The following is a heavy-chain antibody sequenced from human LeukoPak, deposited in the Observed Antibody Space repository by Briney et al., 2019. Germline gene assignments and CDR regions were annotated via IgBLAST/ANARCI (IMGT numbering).Heavy chain of an antibody. J-gene: IGHJ4*02. Sequence: GASVKVSCKASGYTFTGYYMHWVRQAPGQGLEWMGWINPNSGGTNYAQKFQGRGTMTRDTSISTAYMELSRLRSDDTAVYYCARDRDYGDSFDYWGQGTLVTVSS. V-gene: IGHV1-2*02. D-gene: IGHD4-17*01. CDR2: INPNSGGT. CDR1: GYTFTGYY. CDR3: ARDRDYGDSFDY.